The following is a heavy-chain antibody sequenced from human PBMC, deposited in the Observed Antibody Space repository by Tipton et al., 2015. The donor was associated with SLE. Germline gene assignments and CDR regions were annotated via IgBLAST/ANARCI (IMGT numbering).Heavy chain of an antibody. Sequence: PSRGLEWLGRTYYRSKWYNDYAVSVKSRITINPDSSKNQFSLQLNSVTPEDTAVYYCARCSSSSDGYFDYWGQGTPVTVSS. CDR3: ARCSSSSDGYFDY. J-gene: IGHJ4*02. CDR2: TYYRSKWYN. D-gene: IGHD6-6*01. V-gene: IGHV6-1*01.